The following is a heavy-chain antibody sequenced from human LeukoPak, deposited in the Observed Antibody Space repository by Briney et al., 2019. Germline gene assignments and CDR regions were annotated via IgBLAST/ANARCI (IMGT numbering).Heavy chain of an antibody. D-gene: IGHD3-10*01. CDR2: ISSSGSTI. V-gene: IGHV3-48*03. CDR1: GFTFSSYE. CDR3: ARDGSGSYDY. J-gene: IGHJ4*02. Sequence: GGSLRLSCAASGFTFSSYEMNWVRQAPGKGLEWVSYISSSGSTIYYADSVKGRFTISRDSAKNSLYLQMNSLRAEDTAVYYCARDGSGSYDYWGQGTLVTVSS.